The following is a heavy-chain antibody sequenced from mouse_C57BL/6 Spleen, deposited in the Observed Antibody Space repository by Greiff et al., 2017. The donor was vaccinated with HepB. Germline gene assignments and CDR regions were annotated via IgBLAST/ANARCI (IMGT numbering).Heavy chain of an antibody. V-gene: IGHV1-82*01. CDR1: GYAFSSSW. CDR2: IYPGDGDT. Sequence: QVQLQQSGPELVKPGASVKISCKASGYAFSSSWMNWVKQRPGKGLEWIGRIYPGDGDTNYNGKFKGKATLTADKSSSTAYMQLSSLTSEDSAVYFCAREEYDYKYYFDYWGQGTTLTVSS. J-gene: IGHJ2*01. D-gene: IGHD2-4*01. CDR3: AREEYDYKYYFDY.